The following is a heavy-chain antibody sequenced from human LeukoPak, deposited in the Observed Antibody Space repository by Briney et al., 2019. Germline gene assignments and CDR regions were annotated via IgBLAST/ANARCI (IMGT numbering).Heavy chain of an antibody. J-gene: IGHJ5*02. D-gene: IGHD2-15*01. CDR1: GYTFTGYY. CDR2: INSNSGGT. Sequence: ASVKVSCKASGYTFTGYYMHWVRQAPGQGLEWMGWINSNSGGTNYAQKFQGRVTMTRDTSISTAYMELSRLRSDDTAVYYCARDGLGAVVVVAATQNWFDPWGQGTLVTVSS. V-gene: IGHV1-2*02. CDR3: ARDGLGAVVVVAATQNWFDP.